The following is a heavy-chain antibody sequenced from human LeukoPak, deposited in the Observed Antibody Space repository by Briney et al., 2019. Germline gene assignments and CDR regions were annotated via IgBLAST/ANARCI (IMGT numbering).Heavy chain of an antibody. CDR2: IYYSGST. CDR3: ARVVAATIFDY. D-gene: IGHD2-15*01. Sequence: PSETLSLTCTVSGGSISSGDYYWSWIRQPPGKGLEWIGYIYYSGSTYYNPSLKSRVTISVDTSKNQFSLKLSSVTAADTAVYYCARVVAATIFDYWGQGTLVTVSS. V-gene: IGHV4-30-4*08. J-gene: IGHJ4*02. CDR1: GGSISSGDYY.